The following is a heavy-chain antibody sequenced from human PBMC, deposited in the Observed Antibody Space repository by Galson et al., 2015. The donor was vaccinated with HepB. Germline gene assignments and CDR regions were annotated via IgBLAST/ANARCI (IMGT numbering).Heavy chain of an antibody. Sequence: SVKVSCKASGYAFTGYYMHWVRQAPGQGLEWMGWINPNSGGTNYAQKFQGRVTMTRDTSISTAYMELSRLRSDDTAVYYCARDHATRGAGIDLDYWGQGTLVTVSS. CDR2: INPNSGGT. CDR3: ARDHATRGAGIDLDY. CDR1: GYAFTGYY. J-gene: IGHJ4*02. V-gene: IGHV1-2*02.